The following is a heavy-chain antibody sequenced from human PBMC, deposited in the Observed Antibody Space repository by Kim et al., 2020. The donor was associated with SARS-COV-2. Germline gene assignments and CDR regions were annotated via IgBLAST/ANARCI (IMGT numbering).Heavy chain of an antibody. Sequence: SETLSLTCTVSGGSISSSSYYWGWIRQPPGKGLEWIGSIYYSGSTYYNPSLKSRVTISVDTSKNQFSLKLSSVTAADTAVYYCAREGKRGVMITFGTSRAFYYWGQGTLVTVSS. CDR1: GGSISSSSYY. V-gene: IGHV4-39*07. J-gene: IGHJ4*02. D-gene: IGHD3-16*01. CDR3: AREGKRGVMITFGTSRAFYY. CDR2: IYYSGST.